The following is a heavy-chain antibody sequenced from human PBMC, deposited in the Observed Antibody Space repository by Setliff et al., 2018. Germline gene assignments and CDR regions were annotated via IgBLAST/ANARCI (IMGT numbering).Heavy chain of an antibody. CDR1: GGTFSSYA. J-gene: IGHJ3*02. D-gene: IGHD3-3*01. V-gene: IGHV1-69*06. Sequence: SVKVSCKASGGTFSSYAISWVRQAPGQGLEWMGRIIPIFGTANYAQKFQGRVTITADKSTSTAYMELSSLRSEDTAVYYCARQAIFGSDAFDIWGQGTMVTVSS. CDR2: IIPIFGTA. CDR3: ARQAIFGSDAFDI.